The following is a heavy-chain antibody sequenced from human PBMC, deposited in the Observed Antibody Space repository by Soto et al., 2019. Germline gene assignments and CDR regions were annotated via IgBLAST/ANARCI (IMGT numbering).Heavy chain of an antibody. CDR3: ARDQDITGTPNWFDP. CDR1: GYTFTSYG. Sequence: ASVKVSCKASGYTFTSYGISWVRQAPGQGLEWMGWISAYNGNTNYAQKLQGRVTMTTDTSTSTAYMELRSLRSDDTAVYYCARDQDITGTPNWFDPWGQGTLVTVSS. CDR2: ISAYNGNT. V-gene: IGHV1-18*01. J-gene: IGHJ5*02. D-gene: IGHD1-20*01.